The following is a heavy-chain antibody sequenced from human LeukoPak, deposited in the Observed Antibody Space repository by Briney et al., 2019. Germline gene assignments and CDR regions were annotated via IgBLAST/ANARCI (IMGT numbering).Heavy chain of an antibody. Sequence: SETLSLTCTVSGGSVSSGGYYWSWIRQHPGKGLEWIGYIYYSGSTYYNPSLKSRVTISLDTSKNQFSLKLSSVTAADTAVYYCARVDGTGYYYFDYWGQGTLVTVSS. CDR1: GGSVSSGGYY. CDR2: IYYSGST. J-gene: IGHJ4*02. D-gene: IGHD3-22*01. CDR3: ARVDGTGYYYFDY. V-gene: IGHV4-31*03.